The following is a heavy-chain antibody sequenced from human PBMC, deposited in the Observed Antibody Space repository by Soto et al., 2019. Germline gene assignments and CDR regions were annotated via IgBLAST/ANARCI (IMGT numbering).Heavy chain of an antibody. Sequence: PXGSLRLSCAASGFTFSSFHMHWVRQSPGRGLEWVAMVISGGTNTYYADSVKGRFVISRDNYGDIVYLELTGLAVDDTAVYFCAKDFERAAFDHWGQGTLVTVSS. CDR2: VISGGTNT. D-gene: IGHD2-15*01. CDR3: AKDFERAAFDH. J-gene: IGHJ4*02. CDR1: GFTFSSFH. V-gene: IGHV3-NL1*01.